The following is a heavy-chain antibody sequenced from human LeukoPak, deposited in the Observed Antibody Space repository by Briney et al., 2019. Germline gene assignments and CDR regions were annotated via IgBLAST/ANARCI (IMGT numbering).Heavy chain of an antibody. CDR1: GFTFTSSA. CDR3: AAGAAAGTMGGY. V-gene: IGHV1-58*02. CDR2: IAVGSGNT. Sequence: SVKVSCKASGFTFTSSAMQWVRQARGQRLEWIGWIAVGSGNTNYAQKFQERVTITRDMSTSTAYMELSSLRSEDTAVYYCAAGAAAGTMGGYWGQGTLVTVSS. J-gene: IGHJ4*02. D-gene: IGHD6-13*01.